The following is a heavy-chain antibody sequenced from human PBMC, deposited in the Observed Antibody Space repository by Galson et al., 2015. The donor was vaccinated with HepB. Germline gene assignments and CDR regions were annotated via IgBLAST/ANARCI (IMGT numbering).Heavy chain of an antibody. CDR3: AKDRWGGSGSSDY. Sequence: SLRLSCAASGFTFSSYWMSWVRQAPGKGLEWVSSISSSSSYIYYADSVKGRFTISRDNAKNSLYLQLNSLRAEDTAIYYCAKDRWGGSGSSDYWGQGTLVTVSS. J-gene: IGHJ4*02. V-gene: IGHV3-21*04. D-gene: IGHD3-10*01. CDR1: GFTFSSYW. CDR2: ISSSSSYI.